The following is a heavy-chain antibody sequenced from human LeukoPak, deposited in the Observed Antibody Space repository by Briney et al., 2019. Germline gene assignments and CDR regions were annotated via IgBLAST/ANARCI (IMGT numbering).Heavy chain of an antibody. V-gene: IGHV1-8*01. CDR1: GYTFTSYD. CDR2: MNPNTGNT. CDR3: ARDYYCTNGVCSTAQFDY. J-gene: IGHJ4*02. D-gene: IGHD2-8*01. Sequence: ASVKVSCKVSGYTFTSYDINWVRQATGQGREWMGWMNPNTGNTGYAQKFQGRVTMTRNTSISTAYMELSSLRSEDSAVYYCARDYYCTNGVCSTAQFDYWGQGTLVTVSS.